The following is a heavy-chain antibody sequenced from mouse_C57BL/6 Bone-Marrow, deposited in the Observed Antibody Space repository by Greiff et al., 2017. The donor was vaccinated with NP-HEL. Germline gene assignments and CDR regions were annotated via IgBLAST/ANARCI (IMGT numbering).Heavy chain of an antibody. CDR3: ARNSYGSSSFDY. J-gene: IGHJ2*01. Sequence: VKLQQPGAELVKPGASVKLSCKASGYTFTSYLMHWVKQRPGRGLEWIGRIDPNSGGTKYNEKFKSKATLTVDKPSSTAYMQLNSLKSEDSAVYDCARNSYGSSSFDYWGRGTTLTVTS. D-gene: IGHD1-1*01. V-gene: IGHV1-72*01. CDR1: GYTFTSYL. CDR2: IDPNSGGT.